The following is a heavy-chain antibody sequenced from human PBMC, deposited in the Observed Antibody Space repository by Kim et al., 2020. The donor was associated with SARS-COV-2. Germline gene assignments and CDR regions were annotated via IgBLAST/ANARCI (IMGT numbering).Heavy chain of an antibody. J-gene: IGHJ5*02. D-gene: IGHD6-6*01. V-gene: IGHV4-39*02. CDR3: AREPVYSSSSFWFDP. Sequence: PSLKSRVTISVDTSKNQFSLKLSSVTAADTAVYYCAREPVYSSSSFWFDPWGQGTLVTVSS.